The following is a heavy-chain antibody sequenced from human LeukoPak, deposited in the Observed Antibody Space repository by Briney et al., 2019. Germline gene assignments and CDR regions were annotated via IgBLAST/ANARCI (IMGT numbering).Heavy chain of an antibody. V-gene: IGHV3-30*18. CDR1: GFTFSSYG. CDR3: AKEGPLQSIDY. Sequence: GGSLRLSCAASGFTFSSYGMHWVRKAPGKGLEWVAVISYDGSNKYYADSVKGRFTISRDNSKNTLYLQMNSLRAEGTAVYYCAKEGPLQSIDYWGQGTLVTVSS. D-gene: IGHD5-24*01. J-gene: IGHJ4*02. CDR2: ISYDGSNK.